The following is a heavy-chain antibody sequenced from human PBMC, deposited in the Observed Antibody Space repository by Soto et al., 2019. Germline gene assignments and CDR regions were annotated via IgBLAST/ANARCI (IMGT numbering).Heavy chain of an antibody. V-gene: IGHV4-34*01. CDR1: GGSFTGYY. CDR3: ARGHGRFAH. CDR2: VNHSGFT. Sequence: SETLSLTCXVSGGSFTGYYWSWIRQPPGKGLEWIGEVNHSGFTNYNPSLTGRVTISLDTSKSQFSLKLSSLTAADTAFYFCARGHGRFAHWGQGTLVTVSS. J-gene: IGHJ4*02.